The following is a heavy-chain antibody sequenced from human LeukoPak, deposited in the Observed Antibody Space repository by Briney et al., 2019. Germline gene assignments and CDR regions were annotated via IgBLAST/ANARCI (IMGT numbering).Heavy chain of an antibody. D-gene: IGHD3-16*01. CDR2: INTNTGNP. Sequence: GASVKVSCKASGYTFTSYAMNWVRQAPGQGLEWMGWINTNTGNPTYAQGFTGRFVFSLDTSVSTAYLQISSLKAEDTAVYYCARVLMLAREEYYFDYWGQGTLVTVSS. CDR3: ARVLMLAREEYYFDY. V-gene: IGHV7-4-1*02. CDR1: GYTFTSYA. J-gene: IGHJ4*02.